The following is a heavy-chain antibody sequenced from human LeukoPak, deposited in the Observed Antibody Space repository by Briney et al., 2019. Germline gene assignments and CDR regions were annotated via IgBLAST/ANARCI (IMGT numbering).Heavy chain of an antibody. D-gene: IGHD4-17*01. CDR2: ISGSGGST. V-gene: IGHV3-23*01. CDR1: GFTFSSYG. CDR3: AKPIYYGDYKYGMDV. Sequence: GGSLRLSCAASGFTFSSYGMHWVRQAPGKGLEWVSAISGSGGSTYYADSVKGRFTISRDNSKNTLYLQMNYLRAEDTAVYYCAKPIYYGDYKYGMDVWGQGTTVTVSS. J-gene: IGHJ6*02.